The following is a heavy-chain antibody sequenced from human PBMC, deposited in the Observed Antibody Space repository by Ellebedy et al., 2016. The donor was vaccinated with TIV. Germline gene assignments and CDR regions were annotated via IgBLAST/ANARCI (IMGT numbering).Heavy chain of an antibody. D-gene: IGHD6-6*01. J-gene: IGHJ4*02. CDR1: GYTFTSYY. V-gene: IGHV1-46*01. CDR2: INPSDGDT. Sequence: ASVKVSXXASGYTFTSYYLHWVRQAPGQRLEWMGIINPSDGDTRYAQKFQGRVTMTRDTSPSRVYMELSSLRSDDAAVYYCARTPRIAARYPYEYWGQGTLVTVSS. CDR3: ARTPRIAARYPYEY.